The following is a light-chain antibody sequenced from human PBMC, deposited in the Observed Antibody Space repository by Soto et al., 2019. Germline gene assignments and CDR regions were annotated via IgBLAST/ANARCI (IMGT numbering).Light chain of an antibody. CDR3: QSYDATNQV. Sequence: NFMLTQPHSVSESPGKTVIISCTRSSGSIASNYVQWYQQRPGSSPTTVIYEDNQRPSGVPDRFSGSIDSSSNSASLTISGLETEHHADYFWQSYDATNQVFGGGTKLTV. J-gene: IGLJ3*02. CDR1: SGSIASNY. CDR2: EDN. V-gene: IGLV6-57*01.